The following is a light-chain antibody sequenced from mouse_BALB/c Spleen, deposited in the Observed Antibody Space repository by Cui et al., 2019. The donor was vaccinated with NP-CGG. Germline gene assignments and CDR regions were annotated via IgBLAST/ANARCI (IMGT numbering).Light chain of an antibody. CDR1: TGAVTNSNY. CDR3: ALWYSNHWV. CDR2: GTN. V-gene: IGLV1*01. J-gene: IGLJ1*01. Sequence: QAVWTQESALTTSPGETVTLTCLSSTGAVTNSNYANWVQEKPDHLFTGLIGGTNNRAPGVPARFSGSLIGDKAALTITGAQTEDEAIYFCALWYSNHWVFGGGTKLTVL.